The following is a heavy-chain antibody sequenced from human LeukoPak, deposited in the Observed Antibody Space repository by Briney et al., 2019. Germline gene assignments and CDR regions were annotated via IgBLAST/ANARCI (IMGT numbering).Heavy chain of an antibody. CDR1: GGSISSYY. CDR2: IYYSGST. V-gene: IGHV4-59*08. Sequence: SETLSLTCTVSGGSISSYYWSWIRQPPGKGLEWIGYIYYSGSTNYNPSLKSRVTISVDTSKNQLSLKLSSVTAADTAVYYCARPGRGAYDAFDIWGQGTMVTVSS. D-gene: IGHD1-26*01. CDR3: ARPGRGAYDAFDI. J-gene: IGHJ3*02.